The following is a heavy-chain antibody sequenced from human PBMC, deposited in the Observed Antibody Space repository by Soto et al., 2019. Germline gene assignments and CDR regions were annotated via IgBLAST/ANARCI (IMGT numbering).Heavy chain of an antibody. D-gene: IGHD6-19*01. Sequence: SETLSLTCAVYGGSFSGYYWSWIRQPPGKGLEWIGEINHSGSTNYNPSLKSRVTISVDTSKNQFSLKLSSVTAADTAVYYCARCSGYSSGWYVYYYYGMDVWGQGTTVTVSS. J-gene: IGHJ6*02. CDR2: INHSGST. CDR1: GGSFSGYY. CDR3: ARCSGYSSGWYVYYYYGMDV. V-gene: IGHV4-34*01.